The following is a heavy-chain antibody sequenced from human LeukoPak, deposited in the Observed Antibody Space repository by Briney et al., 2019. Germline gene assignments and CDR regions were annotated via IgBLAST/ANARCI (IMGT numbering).Heavy chain of an antibody. CDR1: GFTFNSYG. CDR2: ISYDGGMK. Sequence: GGSLRLSCAASGFTFNSYGMHWVRQAPGKGLEGVAVISYDGGMKYYADSVKGRFTISRDNSNNMLHLQMNSLRADDTAVYYCAKSTCITIFGVPPPDAWGQGILVTVSS. V-gene: IGHV3-30*18. D-gene: IGHD3-3*01. J-gene: IGHJ5*02. CDR3: AKSTCITIFGVPPPDA.